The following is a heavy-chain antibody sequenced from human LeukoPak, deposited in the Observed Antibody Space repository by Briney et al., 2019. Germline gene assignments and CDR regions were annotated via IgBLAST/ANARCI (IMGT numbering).Heavy chain of an antibody. CDR2: INHSGST. CDR1: GGSFSGYY. D-gene: IGHD3-22*01. J-gene: IGHJ5*02. V-gene: IGHV4-34*01. Sequence: SETLSLTCAVYGGSFSGYYWSWIRQPPGKGLEWIGEINHSGSTNYNPSLKSRVTISVDTSKNQFSLKLSSVTAADTAVYYCARDFRDDSSGYSTWGQGTLVTVSS. CDR3: ARDFRDDSSGYST.